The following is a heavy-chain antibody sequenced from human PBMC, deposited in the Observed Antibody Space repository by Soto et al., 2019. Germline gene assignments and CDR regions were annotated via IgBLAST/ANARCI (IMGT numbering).Heavy chain of an antibody. CDR2: IWYDGSNK. CDR3: ASEFDGSSRYFDY. Sequence: GGSLRLSCAASGFTFSSYGMHWVRQAPGKGLEWVAVIWYDGSNKYYADSVKGRFTISRDNSKNTLYLQMNSLRAEDTAVYYCASEFDGSSRYFDYWGQGTLVTVSS. D-gene: IGHD2-2*03. V-gene: IGHV3-33*01. CDR1: GFTFSSYG. J-gene: IGHJ4*02.